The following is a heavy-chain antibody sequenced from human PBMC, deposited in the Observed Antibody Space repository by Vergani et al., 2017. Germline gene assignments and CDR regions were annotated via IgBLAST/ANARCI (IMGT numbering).Heavy chain of an antibody. CDR1: GFTFSSYA. CDR2: ISGSGGST. V-gene: IGHV3-23*01. CDR3: AGRQWRARLAFDI. D-gene: IGHD6-19*01. J-gene: IGHJ3*02. Sequence: EVQLLESGGGLVQPGGSLRLSCAASGFTFSSYAMSWVRQAPGKGLEWVSAISGSGGSTYYADSVKGRFTISRDNSKNTLYLQMNSLRAEDTAVYYCAGRQWRARLAFDIWGQGTMVTVSS.